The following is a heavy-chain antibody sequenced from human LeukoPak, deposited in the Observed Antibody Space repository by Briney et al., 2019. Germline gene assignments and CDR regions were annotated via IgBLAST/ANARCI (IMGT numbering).Heavy chain of an antibody. V-gene: IGHV3-23*01. CDR3: VKGCMDGSCCVFDCRQH. CDR1: GFTISAYS. D-gene: IGHD3-9*01. J-gene: IGHJ4*02. CDR2: ISVSGGGT. Sequence: GGTLTLSCVASGFTISAYSMTWVRQAPGKGLDWVSSISVSGGGTYYPASVRGRFTISRDNSKNTLYLHMNSLRAEDPAVYYCVKGCMDGSCCVFDCRQHGGQRTGVSVPT.